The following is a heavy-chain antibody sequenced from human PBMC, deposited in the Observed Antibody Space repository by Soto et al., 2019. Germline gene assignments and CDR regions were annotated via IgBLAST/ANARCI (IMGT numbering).Heavy chain of an antibody. CDR1: GFTFSSYG. D-gene: IGHD6-19*01. Sequence: QVQLVESGGGVVQPGRSPRLSCAASGFTFSSYGMHWVRQAPGKGLEWVAVIWYDGSNKYYADSVKGRFTISRDNSKNTLYLQMNSLRAEDTAVYYCARDPSSGWYRSYFDYWGQGTLVTVSS. CDR3: ARDPSSGWYRSYFDY. V-gene: IGHV3-33*01. J-gene: IGHJ4*02. CDR2: IWYDGSNK.